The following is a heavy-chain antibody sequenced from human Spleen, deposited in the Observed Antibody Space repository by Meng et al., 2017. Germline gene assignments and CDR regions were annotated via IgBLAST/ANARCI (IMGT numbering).Heavy chain of an antibody. CDR3: ARDNNGYGAVEF. Sequence: VQLPESGPGLVKPSGTLSLTCVVSGDSVTGSNWWSWVRQPPGKGLEWIGEIFHIGSTNYNPALKTRVAISVDKSKNQFALKLSSVTAADTAVYYCARDNNGYGAVEFWGQGTLVTVSS. D-gene: IGHD4-17*01. CDR1: GDSVTGSNW. J-gene: IGHJ4*02. CDR2: IFHIGST. V-gene: IGHV4-4*02.